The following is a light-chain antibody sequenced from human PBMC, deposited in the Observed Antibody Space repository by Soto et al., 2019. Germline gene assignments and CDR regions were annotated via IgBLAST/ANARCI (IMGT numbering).Light chain of an antibody. J-gene: IGKJ1*01. Sequence: DIQMTQSPSSLSASVGDRVTITCRASQNINNYLNWYQQKPGKAPKLLIYAASSLQSGVPSRFSGSGFGTDFTVTINSLQPEDSATYYPQQSDSIPRTFGQGTQVDIK. V-gene: IGKV1-39*01. CDR3: QQSDSIPRT. CDR1: QNINNY. CDR2: AAS.